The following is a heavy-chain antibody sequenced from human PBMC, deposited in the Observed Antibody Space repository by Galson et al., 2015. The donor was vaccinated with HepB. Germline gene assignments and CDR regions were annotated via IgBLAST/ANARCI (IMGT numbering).Heavy chain of an antibody. CDR3: ARANIVPTTSGWGFDH. Sequence: SLRLSCAASGFTFSSYWMSWVRQAPGKGLEWVADIKQDGSDKYYVDSVKGRFTISRDTVKNSRLLQMNSLRAEDTDVYSCARANIVPTTSGWGFDHWGQGTLVTVSS. V-gene: IGHV3-7*03. CDR1: GFTFSSYW. J-gene: IGHJ4*02. CDR2: IKQDGSDK. D-gene: IGHD5-12*01.